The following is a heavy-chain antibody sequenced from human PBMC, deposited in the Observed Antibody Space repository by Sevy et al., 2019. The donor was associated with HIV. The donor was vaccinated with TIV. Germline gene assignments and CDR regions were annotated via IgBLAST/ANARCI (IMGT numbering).Heavy chain of an antibody. CDR2: ISDSGDST. Sequence: GGSLRLSCAASGFTFSTYAMSWVRQTPGKGLQWVSVISDSGDSTYYADSVKGRFTISRDNSKNTMYLQMNSLSAEDTAVYYFPGGPDFGRAIPTGVMDVWGQGTTVTVSS. CDR3: PGGPDFGRAIPTGVMDV. J-gene: IGHJ6*02. V-gene: IGHV3-23*01. CDR1: GFTFSTYA. D-gene: IGHD2-21*01.